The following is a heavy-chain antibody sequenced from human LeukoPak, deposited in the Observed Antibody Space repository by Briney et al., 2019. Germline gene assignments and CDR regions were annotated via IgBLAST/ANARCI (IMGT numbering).Heavy chain of an antibody. CDR2: IYHSGNT. CDR1: GYSVSSGFY. CDR3: ARGQGNCSGGSCYYLEA. V-gene: IGHV4-38-2*02. J-gene: IGHJ4*02. Sequence: SETLSLTCTVSGYSVSSGFYWGWIRQPPGKGLEWVGIIYHSGNTYYNPSLKSRVTMSLDTSKNQFSLKLTSVTAADTAVYYCARGQGNCSGGSCYYLEAWGQGTLVTVSS. D-gene: IGHD2-15*01.